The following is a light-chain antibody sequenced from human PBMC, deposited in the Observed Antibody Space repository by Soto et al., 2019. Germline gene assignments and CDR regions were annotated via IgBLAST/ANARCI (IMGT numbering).Light chain of an antibody. CDR1: SSNIGAGYD. Sequence: QSVLTQPPSVSGAPGQRVTIPCTGSSSNIGAGYDVHWYQHLPGIAPKLLIYGNNNRPSGVLDRFAGSKSGTSASLAITGLQADDEAHYHCQSYDSSVSGVVFGGGTKLTVL. CDR2: GNN. CDR3: QSYDSSVSGVV. V-gene: IGLV1-40*01. J-gene: IGLJ2*01.